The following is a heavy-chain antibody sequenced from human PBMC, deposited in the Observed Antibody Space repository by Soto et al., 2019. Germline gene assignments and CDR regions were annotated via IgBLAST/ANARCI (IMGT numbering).Heavy chain of an antibody. CDR2: INPNSGGT. J-gene: IGHJ6*02. CDR3: ARSRGNTIFGVVARGYYGMDV. D-gene: IGHD3-3*01. V-gene: IGHV1-2*04. Sequence: ASVRVSCKASGYTFTGYYIHWVRQALGQGLEWMGWINPNSGGTNYAQKFQGWVTMTRDTSISTAYMELSRLRSDDTAVYYCARSRGNTIFGVVARGYYGMDVWGQGTTVTVSS. CDR1: GYTFTGYY.